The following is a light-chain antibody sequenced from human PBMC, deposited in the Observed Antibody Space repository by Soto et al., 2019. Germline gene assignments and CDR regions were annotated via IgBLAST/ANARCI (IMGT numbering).Light chain of an antibody. Sequence: QSALTQPASVSGSPGQSITISCTGTSSDVGSYNLVSWYQQHPGKAPKLMIYEGNKRASGVSNRFSGSKSGITASLTISGLHAEDEADYYCCSYAGSSTWVFGGGTKVTVL. CDR2: EGN. J-gene: IGLJ3*02. CDR1: SSDVGSYNL. CDR3: CSYAGSSTWV. V-gene: IGLV2-23*01.